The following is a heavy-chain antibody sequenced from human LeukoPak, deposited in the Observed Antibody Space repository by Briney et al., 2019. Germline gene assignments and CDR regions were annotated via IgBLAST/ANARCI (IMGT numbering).Heavy chain of an antibody. V-gene: IGHV3-30-3*01. Sequence: GGSLRLSCAASGFTFSSYAMHWVRQAPGKGLEWVAVISYDGSNKYYADSVKGRFTISRDNSKNTLYLQMNSLRAEDTAVYYCARVSTDWSLDYWGQGTLVTVSS. CDR1: GFTFSSYA. CDR2: ISYDGSNK. D-gene: IGHD6-19*01. CDR3: ARVSTDWSLDY. J-gene: IGHJ4*02.